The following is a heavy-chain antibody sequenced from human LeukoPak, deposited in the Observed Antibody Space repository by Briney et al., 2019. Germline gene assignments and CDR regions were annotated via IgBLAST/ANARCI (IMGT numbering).Heavy chain of an antibody. D-gene: IGHD2-15*01. Sequence: PSETLSLTCTVSGGSISSSSYYWGWIPQPPGQGLEWIGSIYYSGIPYYNPSLKSRVTISVDTSKNQFSLKLSSVTAADTAVYYCARNDCSSGSCYSHYYYGMDVWGQGTTVTVSS. J-gene: IGHJ6*02. CDR2: IYYSGIP. V-gene: IGHV4-39*01. CDR1: GGSISSSSYY. CDR3: ARNDCSSGSCYSHYYYGMDV.